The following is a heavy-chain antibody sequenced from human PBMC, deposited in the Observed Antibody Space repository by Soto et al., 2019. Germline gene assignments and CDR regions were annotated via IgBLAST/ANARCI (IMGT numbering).Heavy chain of an antibody. J-gene: IGHJ4*02. CDR3: ARLYDILTGHLDYYFDS. Sequence: SLTCTVSGGSISSYYWSWIRQPPGKGLEWIGYIYYSGSTNYNPSLKSRVTISVDTSKNQFSLKLSSVTAADTAVYYCARLYDILTGHLDYYFDSWGQGTLVTVSS. D-gene: IGHD3-9*01. CDR2: IYYSGST. CDR1: GGSISSYY. V-gene: IGHV4-59*08.